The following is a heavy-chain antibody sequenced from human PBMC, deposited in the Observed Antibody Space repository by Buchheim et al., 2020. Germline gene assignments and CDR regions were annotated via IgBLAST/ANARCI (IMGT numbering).Heavy chain of an antibody. CDR1: GFTFSSYG. D-gene: IGHD3-3*01. V-gene: IGHV3-33*01. CDR2: IWYDGSNK. J-gene: IGHJ3*02. Sequence: QVQLVESGGGVVQPGRSLRLSCAASGFTFSSYGMHWVRQAPGKGLEWVAVIWYDGSNKYYADSVKDRFTISRDNSKNTLYLQMNSLRAEDTAVYYCARDLYYDFWSGYSGDAFDIWGQGT. CDR3: ARDLYYDFWSGYSGDAFDI.